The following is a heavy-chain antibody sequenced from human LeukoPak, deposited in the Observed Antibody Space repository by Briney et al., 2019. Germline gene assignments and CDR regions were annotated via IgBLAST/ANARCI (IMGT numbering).Heavy chain of an antibody. Sequence: PSETLSLTCTASGVSISSNGYFWTWIRQPPGKGLEWIGYIYHSGSTNYNPSLKNRVTISSDRSKNQFSLKLSSVTAADAAMYYCAAIWSGTYFDYWGQGTLVTVSS. CDR2: IYHSGST. V-gene: IGHV4-30-2*01. CDR1: GVSISSNGYF. D-gene: IGHD3-10*01. J-gene: IGHJ4*02. CDR3: AAIWSGTYFDY.